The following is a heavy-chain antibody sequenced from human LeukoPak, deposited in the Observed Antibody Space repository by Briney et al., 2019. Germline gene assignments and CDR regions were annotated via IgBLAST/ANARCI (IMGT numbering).Heavy chain of an antibody. CDR3: AKDLDYTTFGYHCDY. CDR2: IGAGGTFT. J-gene: IGHJ4*02. D-gene: IGHD4-11*01. Sequence: PGVTLRLSCTASGLIFSSYDMIGARQARGKGLEWVSGIGAGGTFTYCADSVKGRFTVSRDNSRNRLYLRMNSLRADDRDVYYCAKDLDYTTFGYHCDYWGQGTLVTVSS. V-gene: IGHV3-23*01. CDR1: GLIFSSYD.